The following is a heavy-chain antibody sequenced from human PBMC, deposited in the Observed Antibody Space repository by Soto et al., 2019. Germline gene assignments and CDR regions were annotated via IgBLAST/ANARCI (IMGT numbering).Heavy chain of an antibody. D-gene: IGHD4-17*01. CDR2: ISAYNGNT. Sequence: ASVKVSFKASCYTFTSYGISWVRQAPGQGLEWMGWISAYNGNTNYAQKLQGRVTMTTDTSTSTAYMELRSLRSDDTAVYYCARGTYGDYLRDYYGMDVWGQGTTVTVSS. J-gene: IGHJ6*02. V-gene: IGHV1-18*01. CDR3: ARGTYGDYLRDYYGMDV. CDR1: CYTFTSYG.